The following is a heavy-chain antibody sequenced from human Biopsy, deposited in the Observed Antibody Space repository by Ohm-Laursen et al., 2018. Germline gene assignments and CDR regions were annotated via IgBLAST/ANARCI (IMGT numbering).Heavy chain of an antibody. CDR3: ARVPAYPSIDGYYGLDL. Sequence: ASVKVSCKASGYTFSGFYLHWVRQAPGHGLAWMGWINPNRGNANYAQSFQGRLTVTRDTSISTAYMELTSLTFDDTAIYYCARVPAYPSIDGYYGLDLWGQGTTVIVSS. D-gene: IGHD3-9*01. J-gene: IGHJ6*02. CDR1: GYTFSGFY. CDR2: INPNRGNA. V-gene: IGHV1-2*02.